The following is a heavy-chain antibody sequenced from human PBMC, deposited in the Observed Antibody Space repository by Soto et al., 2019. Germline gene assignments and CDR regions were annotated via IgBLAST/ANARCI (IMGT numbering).Heavy chain of an antibody. CDR1: GFTFSSYA. CDR2: ISYDGSNK. CDR3: ARSQDFNDYGDYERAYYYGMDV. D-gene: IGHD4-17*01. V-gene: IGHV3-30-3*01. Sequence: SGGGVVQPGRSLRLSCAASGFTFSSYAMHWVRQAPGKGLEWVAVISYDGSNKYYADSVKGRFTISRDNSKNTLYLQMNSLRAEDTAVYYCARSQDFNDYGDYERAYYYGMDVWGQGTTVTVSS. J-gene: IGHJ6*02.